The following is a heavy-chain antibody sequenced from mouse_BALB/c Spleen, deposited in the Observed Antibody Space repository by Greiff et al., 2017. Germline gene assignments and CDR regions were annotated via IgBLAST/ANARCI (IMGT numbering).Heavy chain of an antibody. V-gene: IGHV5-9-3*01. CDR2: ISSGGSYT. D-gene: IGHD2-3*01. CDR3: ARDDGYSWFAY. Sequence: EVKLVESGGGLVKPGGSLKLSCAASGFTFSSYAMSWVRQTPEKRLEWVATISSGGSYTYYPDSVKGRFTISRDNAKNTLYLQMSSLRSEDTAMYYCARDDGYSWFAYWGQGTLVTVSA. CDR1: GFTFSSYA. J-gene: IGHJ3*01.